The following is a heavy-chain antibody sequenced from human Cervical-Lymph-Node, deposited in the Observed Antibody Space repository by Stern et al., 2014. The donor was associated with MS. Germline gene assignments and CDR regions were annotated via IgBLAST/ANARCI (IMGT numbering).Heavy chain of an antibody. D-gene: IGHD2-15*01. CDR3: ARSSGASGDAMDV. J-gene: IGHJ6*02. Sequence: EVQLVESGGGLLQPGGSLRLSCGASRFTFSTYWMHWVRQGPGKGLVWVSRINSGGSSTSYTDSVRGRFTISRDNAKNTVYLQMTSLRAEDTAVYYCARSSGASGDAMDVWGQGTTVTVSS. V-gene: IGHV3-74*01. CDR1: RFTFSTYW. CDR2: INSGGSST.